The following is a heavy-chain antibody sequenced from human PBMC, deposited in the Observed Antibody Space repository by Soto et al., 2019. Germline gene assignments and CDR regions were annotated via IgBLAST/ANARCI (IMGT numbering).Heavy chain of an antibody. CDR1: GFTFDQYT. CDR2: ITWHSGTI. Sequence: EVQLVESGGGLVQPGRSLRLSCAASGFTFDQYTMHWVRQAPGKGLEWVSSITWHSGTIGYADSVKGRFTISRDNAKNSVYLQMNSLRGEDTALYYCAKEMLTFGDFNYYYMDVWGKGTTVTVSS. J-gene: IGHJ6*03. D-gene: IGHD3-16*01. CDR3: AKEMLTFGDFNYYYMDV. V-gene: IGHV3-9*01.